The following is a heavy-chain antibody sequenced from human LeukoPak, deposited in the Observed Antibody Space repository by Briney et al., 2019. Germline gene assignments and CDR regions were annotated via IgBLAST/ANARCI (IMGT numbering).Heavy chain of an antibody. V-gene: IGHV3-48*03. Sequence: GGSLRLSCAASGFTFSSYEMNWVRQAPGKGLEWVSAISGGGISIYYADSVKGRFTISRDNAKNSLYLQMNSLRAEDTAVYYCAREKQWEPPDYWGQGTLVTVSS. D-gene: IGHD1-26*01. J-gene: IGHJ4*02. CDR1: GFTFSSYE. CDR3: AREKQWEPPDY. CDR2: ISGGGISI.